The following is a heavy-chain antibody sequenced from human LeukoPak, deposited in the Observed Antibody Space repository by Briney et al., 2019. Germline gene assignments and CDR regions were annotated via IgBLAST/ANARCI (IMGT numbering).Heavy chain of an antibody. V-gene: IGHV1-2*02. Sequence: ASVKVSCKASGYTFTGYYMHWVRQAPGQGLEWMGWINPNSGGTNYAQKFQGRVTMTRDTSISTAYMELSRLRSDDTAVYYCARGRIIAVAGTSWFDPWGQGTLVTVSS. CDR1: GYTFTGYY. J-gene: IGHJ5*02. CDR3: ARGRIIAVAGTSWFDP. D-gene: IGHD6-13*01. CDR2: INPNSGGT.